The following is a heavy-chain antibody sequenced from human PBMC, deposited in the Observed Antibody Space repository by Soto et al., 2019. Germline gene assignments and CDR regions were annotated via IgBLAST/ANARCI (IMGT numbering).Heavy chain of an antibody. CDR1: GFTFANYA. Sequence: EVQLLESGGGLVQPGGSLRLSCAASGFTFANYAMNWVRQAPGKGLEWVSSMSGSGDITFYADSVKGRFTVSRDNSKNTLYLQLSSLRAEDTAVYYCATTSPTIAVADYWGQGALVTVSS. V-gene: IGHV3-23*01. CDR2: MSGSGDIT. J-gene: IGHJ4*02. CDR3: ATTSPTIAVADY. D-gene: IGHD6-19*01.